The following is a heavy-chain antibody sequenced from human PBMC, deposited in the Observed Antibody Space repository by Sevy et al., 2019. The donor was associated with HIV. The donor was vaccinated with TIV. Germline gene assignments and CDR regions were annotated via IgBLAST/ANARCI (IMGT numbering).Heavy chain of an antibody. Sequence: ASVKVSCEASGYTFTTSGINWVRQAPGQGLEWMGWISGYPENTKYAQKFQDRLTLTIDTSTSTAYMDLRSLRSGDTAVYYCAIDWTPTSYYDSSAMKSDYYFDSWGQGTLVTVSS. CDR3: AIDWTPTSYYDSSAMKSDYYFDS. V-gene: IGHV1-18*01. J-gene: IGHJ4*02. CDR2: ISGYPENT. D-gene: IGHD3-22*01. CDR1: GYTFTTSG.